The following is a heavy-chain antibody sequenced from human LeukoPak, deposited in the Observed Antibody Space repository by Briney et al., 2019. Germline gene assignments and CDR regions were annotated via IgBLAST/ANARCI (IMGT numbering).Heavy chain of an antibody. V-gene: IGHV3-23*01. CDR1: RFTFGSYA. Sequence: GGSLRLSCAASRFTFGSYAMSWVRQAPGKGLEWVSAISGSGGSTYYADSVKGRFTISRDNSKNTLYLQMNSLRAEDTAVYYCAKEGEVAAAKNWFDPWGQGTLVTVSS. J-gene: IGHJ5*02. D-gene: IGHD2-15*01. CDR2: ISGSGGST. CDR3: AKEGEVAAAKNWFDP.